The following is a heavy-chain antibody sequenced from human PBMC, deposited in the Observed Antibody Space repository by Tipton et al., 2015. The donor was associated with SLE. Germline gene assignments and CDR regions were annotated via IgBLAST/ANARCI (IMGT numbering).Heavy chain of an antibody. CDR2: IYYSGST. D-gene: IGHD3-3*01. Sequence: TLSLTCTVSGGSISSSSYYWGWIRQPPGKGLEWIGSIYYSGSTYYSPSFQGQVTISADKSISTAYLQWSSLKASDTAMYYCARGGRFLEGQFDPWGQGTLVTVSS. CDR3: ARGGRFLEGQFDP. J-gene: IGHJ5*02. CDR1: GGSISSSSYY. V-gene: IGHV4-39*07.